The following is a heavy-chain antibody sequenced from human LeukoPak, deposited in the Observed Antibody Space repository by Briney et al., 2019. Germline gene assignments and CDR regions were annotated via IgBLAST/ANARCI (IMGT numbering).Heavy chain of an antibody. CDR3: AKVPSAVAGPSDFDY. CDR1: GFTVSSSY. J-gene: IGHJ4*02. D-gene: IGHD6-19*01. CDR2: IYSGGST. Sequence: GGSLRLSCAASGFTVSSSYMSWVRQVPGKGLEWVSVIYSGGSTYYADSVKGRFTISRDNSKNTLYLQMNSLRAEDTAAYYCAKVPSAVAGPSDFDYWGQGTLVTVSS. V-gene: IGHV3-53*01.